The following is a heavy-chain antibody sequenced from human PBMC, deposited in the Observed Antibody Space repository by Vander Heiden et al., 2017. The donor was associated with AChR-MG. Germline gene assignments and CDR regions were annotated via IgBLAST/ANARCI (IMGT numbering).Heavy chain of an antibody. CDR2: ISSDSSFI. Sequence: EVLLVESGGALLKPGGSLRLSCAASGFTFSDYAMNWVRQAPGKGLEWLSSISSDSSFIYYADSLKGRFTISRDNAENSLYLQMNSLRVEDTAVYYCVRDLLTVEPEDYWGQGTLVTVSS. CDR1: GFTFSDYA. D-gene: IGHD2-21*02. CDR3: VRDLLTVEPEDY. J-gene: IGHJ4*02. V-gene: IGHV3-21*02.